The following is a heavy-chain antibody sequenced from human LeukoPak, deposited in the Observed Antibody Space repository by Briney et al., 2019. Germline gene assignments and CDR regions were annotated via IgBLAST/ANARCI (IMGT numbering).Heavy chain of an antibody. Sequence: SETLSLTCAVYGGSFSDYFWSWIRQPPGKGLEWIGEISHSGSTTYNPSLRSRVTISGDTSKKQFSLQLSSVTPEDTAMYYCARVDGGSYHRTFDIWGQGTMVTVSS. CDR2: ISHSGST. V-gene: IGHV4-34*01. CDR1: GGSFSDYF. D-gene: IGHD1-26*01. CDR3: ARVDGGSYHRTFDI. J-gene: IGHJ3*02.